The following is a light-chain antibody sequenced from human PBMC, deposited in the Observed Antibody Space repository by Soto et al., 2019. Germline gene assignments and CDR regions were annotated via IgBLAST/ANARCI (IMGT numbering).Light chain of an antibody. Sequence: EIVLKQSPATLSLSPGETATLSCRASPGVDRYLAWYQQKVGQSPRLIIYDTSIRATGVPPRFSGSGYGTDFTLTITSLQPEDYALYFCQHRRDSPPGFGPGTRVEIK. J-gene: IGKJ3*01. V-gene: IGKV3-11*01. CDR3: QHRRDSPPG. CDR2: DTS. CDR1: PGVDRY.